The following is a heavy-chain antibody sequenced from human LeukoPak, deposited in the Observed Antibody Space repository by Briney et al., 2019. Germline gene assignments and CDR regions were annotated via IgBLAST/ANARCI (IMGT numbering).Heavy chain of an antibody. J-gene: IGHJ4*02. CDR1: GYTFTSYY. Sequence: ASVKVSCKASGYTFTSYYMHWVRQAPGQGLEWMGIINPSGGSTKYAQKFQGRFTMTRDTSTRTVYMEVSSLTSEDTAVYYCAREGTYDSSGYYIDYWGQGTLVTVSS. V-gene: IGHV1-46*01. CDR3: AREGTYDSSGYYIDY. D-gene: IGHD3-22*01. CDR2: INPSGGST.